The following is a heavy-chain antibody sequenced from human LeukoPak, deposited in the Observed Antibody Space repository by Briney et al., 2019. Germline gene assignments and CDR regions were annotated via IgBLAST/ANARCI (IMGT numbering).Heavy chain of an antibody. D-gene: IGHD5-18*01. J-gene: IGHJ6*02. Sequence: SVTVSFKSSGGTFISYAISWVGQAPGQGLEWMGRIIPILGIANYAQKCQGRVTITADKSTSTAYMELSSLRSEDTAVYYCARGRGYSYDYYGMDVWGQGTTVTVSS. CDR1: GGTFISYA. CDR2: IIPILGIA. CDR3: ARGRGYSYDYYGMDV. V-gene: IGHV1-69*04.